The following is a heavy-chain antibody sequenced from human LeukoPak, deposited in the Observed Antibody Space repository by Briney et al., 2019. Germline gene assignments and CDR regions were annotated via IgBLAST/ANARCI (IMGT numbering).Heavy chain of an antibody. V-gene: IGHV3-30*18. CDR2: ISYDGINK. D-gene: IGHD6-19*01. CDR3: AKDRSTGWYAGFDS. Sequence: GRSLRLSCAASGFTFSNYVMHWVRQAPGKGLEWVAFISYDGINKYSADSVKGRFTISRDNSKNTLYLQMNSLSAEDTAVFYCAKDRSTGWYAGFDSWGQGTLLTVSS. CDR1: GFTFSNYV. J-gene: IGHJ4*02.